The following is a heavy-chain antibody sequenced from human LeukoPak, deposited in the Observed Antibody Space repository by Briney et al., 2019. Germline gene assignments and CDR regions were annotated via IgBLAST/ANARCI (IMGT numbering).Heavy chain of an antibody. J-gene: IGHJ5*02. CDR3: ARRPIPHYYDSSGYYYHALNWFDP. Sequence: SETLSLTCAVYGGSFSGYYWSWIRQPPGKGLEWIGEINHSGSTNYNPSLKSRVTISVDTSKNQFSLKLSSVTAADTAVYYCARRPIPHYYDSSGYYYHALNWFDPWGQGTLVTVSS. D-gene: IGHD3-22*01. CDR2: INHSGST. CDR1: GGSFSGYY. V-gene: IGHV4-34*01.